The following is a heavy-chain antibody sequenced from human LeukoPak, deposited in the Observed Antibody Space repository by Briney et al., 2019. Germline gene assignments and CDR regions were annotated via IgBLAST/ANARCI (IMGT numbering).Heavy chain of an antibody. D-gene: IGHD4-23*01. J-gene: IGHJ4*02. CDR2: INHSGST. Sequence: PSETLSLTCAVYGGSFSGYYWSWIRQPPGKGLEWIGEINHSGSTNYNPSLKSRVTISVDTSKNQFSLKLSSVTAADTAVYYCARHPTVVSAFDYWGQGTLVTVSS. CDR3: ARHPTVVSAFDY. CDR1: GGSFSGYY. V-gene: IGHV4-34*01.